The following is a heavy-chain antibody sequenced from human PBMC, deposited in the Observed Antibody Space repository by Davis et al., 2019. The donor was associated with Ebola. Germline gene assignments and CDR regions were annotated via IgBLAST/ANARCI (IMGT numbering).Heavy chain of an antibody. CDR1: GGSFSGYY. V-gene: IGHV4-34*09. CDR2: INHSGST. J-gene: IGHJ3*02. CDR3: ARDFMGAFDI. D-gene: IGHD3-10*01. Sequence: LRLSCAVYGGSFSGYYWSWIRQPLGKGLEWIGEINHSGSTNYNPSLKSRVTISVDTSKNQFSLKLSSVTAADTAVYYCARDFMGAFDIWGQGRMVTVSS.